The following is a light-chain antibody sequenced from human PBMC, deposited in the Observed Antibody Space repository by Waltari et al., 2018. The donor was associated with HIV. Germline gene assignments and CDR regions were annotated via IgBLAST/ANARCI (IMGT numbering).Light chain of an antibody. CDR1: QCINYY. V-gene: IGKV3-11*01. CDR2: DAS. Sequence: ETVLTQSPATLSLSPGDRVTLSCSASQCINYYLAWYQQKPGQPPILLIYDASTRAPGIPARFSGSGSGTDFTLTISSLEPEDFAVYYCQHRNHWPPEYTFGQGTKLEIK. CDR3: QHRNHWPPEYT. J-gene: IGKJ2*01.